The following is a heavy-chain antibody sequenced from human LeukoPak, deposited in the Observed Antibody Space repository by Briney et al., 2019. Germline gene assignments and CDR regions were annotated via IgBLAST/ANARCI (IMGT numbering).Heavy chain of an antibody. V-gene: IGHV4-59*01. CDR2: IYYSGIT. D-gene: IGHD3-10*01. CDR3: ARGKEVITMLRGLKPGYYFDY. Sequence: SETLSLTCTVSGGSIRGYCWSWIRQPPGKGLEYIGYIYYSGITNYNPSLKSRVTISVDTSKNQFSLRLNSVTAADTAVYYCARGKEVITMLRGLKPGYYFDYWGQGTLVTVSS. J-gene: IGHJ4*02. CDR1: GGSIRGYC.